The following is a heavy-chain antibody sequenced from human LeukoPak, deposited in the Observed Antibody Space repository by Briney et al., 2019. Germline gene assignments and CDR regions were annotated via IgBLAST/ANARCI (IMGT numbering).Heavy chain of an antibody. CDR3: ASRPLTYYDFWSGIF. CDR2: INPNSGGT. D-gene: IGHD3-3*01. Sequence: ASVKVSCKASGYTFTGYYMHWVRQAPGQGLEWMGWINPNSGGTNYAQKFQGRVTMTRDTSISTAYMELSRLRSDDTAVYYCASRPLTYYDFWSGIFWGQGTLVTVSS. V-gene: IGHV1-2*02. J-gene: IGHJ4*02. CDR1: GYTFTGYY.